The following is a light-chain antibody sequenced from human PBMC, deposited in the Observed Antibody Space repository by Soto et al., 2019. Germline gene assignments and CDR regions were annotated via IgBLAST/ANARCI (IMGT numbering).Light chain of an antibody. CDR3: AAWDDSLSGLYV. CDR1: SSNIGSNY. Sequence: QLVLTQPPSASGTPGQRVTISCSGSSSNIGSNYVYWYQQFPGTAPKLLIYKNNQRPSGVPDRFSGSKSGTSASLAISGLRSEDEADYYCAAWDDSLSGLYVFGSGTKVTVL. CDR2: KNN. J-gene: IGLJ1*01. V-gene: IGLV1-47*01.